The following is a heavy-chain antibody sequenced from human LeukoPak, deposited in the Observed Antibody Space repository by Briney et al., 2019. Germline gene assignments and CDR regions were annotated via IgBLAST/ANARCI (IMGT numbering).Heavy chain of an antibody. J-gene: IGHJ5*02. V-gene: IGHV1-2*06. CDR3: AREIVVVPAANNWFDP. CDR1: GYTFTGYY. Sequence: ASVKVSCKASGYTFTGYYMHWVRQAPGQGLEWMGRINPNSGGTNYAQKFQGRVTMTRDTSISTAYMELSRLRSDDTAVYYCAREIVVVPAANNWFDPWGQGTLVTVSS. D-gene: IGHD2-2*01. CDR2: INPNSGGT.